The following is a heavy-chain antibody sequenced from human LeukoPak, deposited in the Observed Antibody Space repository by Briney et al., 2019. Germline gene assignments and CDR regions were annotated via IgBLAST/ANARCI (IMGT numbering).Heavy chain of an antibody. CDR3: ARFAAGGSYYYYMDV. Sequence: GGSLRLSCAASGFTVSNYGMHWVRQAPGEGLEWVAFIQSTGLKTYYADSVKGRFTISRDNAKNSLYLQMNSLRADDTAVYYCARFAAGGSYYYYMDVWGKGTTVTVSS. J-gene: IGHJ6*03. CDR2: IQSTGLKT. CDR1: GFTVSNYG. V-gene: IGHV3-30*02. D-gene: IGHD3-10*01.